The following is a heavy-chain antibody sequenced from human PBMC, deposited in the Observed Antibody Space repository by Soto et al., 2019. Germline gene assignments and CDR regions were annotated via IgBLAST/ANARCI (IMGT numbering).Heavy chain of an antibody. CDR3: ARVPSPFYDSSGSYPDY. J-gene: IGHJ4*02. D-gene: IGHD3-22*01. V-gene: IGHV3-53*01. CDR2: IYSGGST. CDR1: GFTVSSNY. Sequence: GGSLRLSCAASGFTVSSNYMSWVRQAPGKGLEWVSVIYSGGSTYYADSVKGRFTISRDNSKNTLYLQMNSLRAEDTAVYYCARVPSPFYDSSGSYPDYWGQGTLVTVSS.